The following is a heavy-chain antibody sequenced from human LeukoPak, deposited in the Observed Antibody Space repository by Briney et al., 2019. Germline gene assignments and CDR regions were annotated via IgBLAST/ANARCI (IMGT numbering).Heavy chain of an antibody. Sequence: GASVKVSCKASGYTFTSYGISWVRQAPGQGLEWMGRISGDNGNTNYAQKLQGRVTMTTDTSTSTAYMELRSLRSDDTAVYYCAGDVMSTALDAFDVWGQGTMVTVSS. J-gene: IGHJ3*01. V-gene: IGHV1-18*01. CDR3: AGDVMSTALDAFDV. CDR2: ISGDNGNT. D-gene: IGHD1-1*01. CDR1: GYTFTSYG.